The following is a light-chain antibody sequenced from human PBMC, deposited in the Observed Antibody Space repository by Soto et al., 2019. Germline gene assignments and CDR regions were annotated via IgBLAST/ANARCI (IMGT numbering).Light chain of an antibody. J-gene: IGKJ1*01. Sequence: ETVMTQSLVPLSVSPGEIATLSCRARQSVTSNLAWYQQQPGQAPRLLIYDASTRATGVPARFSGSGSGTEFTLSISSLQSEDSAVYYCQQYNNWPWTFGPGTKVEIK. CDR2: DAS. V-gene: IGKV3-15*01. CDR3: QQYNNWPWT. CDR1: QSVTSN.